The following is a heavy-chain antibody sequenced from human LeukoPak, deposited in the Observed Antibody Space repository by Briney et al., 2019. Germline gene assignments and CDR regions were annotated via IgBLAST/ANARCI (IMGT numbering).Heavy chain of an antibody. V-gene: IGHV3-7*01. CDR2: INIDGSEK. CDR1: GFTFSISW. CDR3: ARAHSPAFDI. Sequence: GGSLRLSCAASGFTFSISWMSWVRQAPGKGLEWVANINIDGSEKYYVDSVKGRFTISRDNAKNSLYLQMNSLRAEDTAVYYCARAHSPAFDIWGQGTMVTVSS. J-gene: IGHJ3*02.